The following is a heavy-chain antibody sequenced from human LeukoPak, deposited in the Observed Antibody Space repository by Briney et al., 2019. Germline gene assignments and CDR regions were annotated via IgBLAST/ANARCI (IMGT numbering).Heavy chain of an antibody. V-gene: IGHV4-59*01. CDR1: GGSISTYY. CDR3: ARNRRCSGTSCYNWYFDL. D-gene: IGHD2-2*02. CDR2: IYYSGST. J-gene: IGHJ2*01. Sequence: SETLSLTCTVSGGSISTYYWSWIRRPPGKGLEWIGYIYYSGSTNYNPSLKSRVTISVDTSKSQFSLKLSSVTAADTAVYYCARNRRCSGTSCYNWYFDLWGRGTLVTVSS.